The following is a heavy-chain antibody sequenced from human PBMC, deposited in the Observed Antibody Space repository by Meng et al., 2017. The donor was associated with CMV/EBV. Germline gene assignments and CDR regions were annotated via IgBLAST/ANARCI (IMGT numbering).Heavy chain of an antibody. V-gene: IGHV1-2*02. CDR2: INPNGGGT. CDR1: GYTFTGYY. Sequence: SGYTFTGYYIHWMRQAPGQGPEWMGWINPNGGGTNYAQNYQGRITMTLDTSISTAYMELSRLRSDDTAVYYCARRIVVVPAAYLGYWGQGTLVTVSS. CDR3: ARRIVVVPAAYLGY. D-gene: IGHD2-2*01. J-gene: IGHJ4*02.